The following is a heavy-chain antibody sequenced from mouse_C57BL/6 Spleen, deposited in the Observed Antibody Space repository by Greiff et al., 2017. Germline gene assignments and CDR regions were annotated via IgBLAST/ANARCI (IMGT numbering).Heavy chain of an antibody. CDR1: GYTFTSYW. D-gene: IGHD1-1*01. J-gene: IGHJ4*01. CDR2: IYPGSGST. Sequence: QVQLQQPGAELVKPGASVKMSCKASGYTFTSYWITWVKQRPGQGLEWIGDIYPGSGSTNYNEKFKSKATLTVDTSSSTAYMQLSSLTSEDSAVYYCGRVYYGSSFYYYAMDDWGQGTTVTVSS. CDR3: GRVYYGSSFYYYAMDD. V-gene: IGHV1-55*01.